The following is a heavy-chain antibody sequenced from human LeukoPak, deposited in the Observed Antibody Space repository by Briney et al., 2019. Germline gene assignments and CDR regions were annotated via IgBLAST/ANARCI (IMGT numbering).Heavy chain of an antibody. Sequence: ASVRVSCEASGFSFSSYGFSWVRQAPGQGLVWMGWISAYNGKTNYAQKFQGRVTITTDTSTTTVYMDLRSLRSDDTAVYFCARGGALTSFDSWGQGTLITVSS. CDR2: ISAYNGKT. CDR3: ARGGALTSFDS. J-gene: IGHJ4*02. D-gene: IGHD1-26*01. V-gene: IGHV1-18*01. CDR1: GFSFSSYG.